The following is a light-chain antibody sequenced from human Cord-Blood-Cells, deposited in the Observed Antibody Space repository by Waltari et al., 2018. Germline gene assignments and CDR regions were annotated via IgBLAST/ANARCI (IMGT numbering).Light chain of an antibody. V-gene: IGKV2-28*01. CDR1: QSLLHSNGYNY. J-gene: IGKJ5*01. CDR2: LGS. CDR3: MQALQTPR. Sequence: IVMTQFPLSLPVTPGEPASILCRSSQSLLHSNGYNYLDWYLQKPGQSPQLLIYLGSNRASGVPDRFSGSGSGTDFTLKISRVEAEEVGVYYCMQALQTPRFGQGTRLEIK.